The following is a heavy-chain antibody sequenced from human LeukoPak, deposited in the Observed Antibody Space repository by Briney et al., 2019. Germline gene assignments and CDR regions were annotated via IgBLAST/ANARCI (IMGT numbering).Heavy chain of an antibody. Sequence: IYGGGNISYADSVKGRFTISRDNSKNTLYLQMNSLRAEDTAVYYCARGAGYNYPYYFDYWGQGTLVTVSS. CDR2: IYGGGNI. CDR3: ARGAGYNYPYYFDY. D-gene: IGHD5-24*01. J-gene: IGHJ4*02. V-gene: IGHV3-53*01.